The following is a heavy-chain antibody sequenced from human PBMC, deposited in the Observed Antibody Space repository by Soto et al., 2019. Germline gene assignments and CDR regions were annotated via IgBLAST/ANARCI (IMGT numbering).Heavy chain of an antibody. CDR3: ALQRRYYYYGMDV. J-gene: IGHJ6*02. CDR2: IYPGDSDT. Sequence: GESLKISCKGSGYSFTRHWIGWGRQMPVKGLEWMGIIYPGDSDTRYSPSCQGQVTISADKSTSTAYLQWSSLKASDTAMYYCALQRRYYYYGMDVWGQGTTVTVSS. CDR1: GYSFTRHW. V-gene: IGHV5-51*01.